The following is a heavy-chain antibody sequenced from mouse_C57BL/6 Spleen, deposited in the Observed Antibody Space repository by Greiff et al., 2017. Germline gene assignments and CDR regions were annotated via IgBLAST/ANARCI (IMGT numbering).Heavy chain of an antibody. Sequence: EVQLQESVAELVRPGASVKLSCTASGFNIKNTYMHWVKQRPEQGLEWIGRIDPANGNTKYAPKFQGKATITADTSSNTAYLQLSSLTSEDTAIYYCAREDYGSSYEDYFDYWGQGTTLTVSS. D-gene: IGHD1-1*01. CDR2: IDPANGNT. J-gene: IGHJ2*01. V-gene: IGHV14-3*01. CDR3: AREDYGSSYEDYFDY. CDR1: GFNIKNTY.